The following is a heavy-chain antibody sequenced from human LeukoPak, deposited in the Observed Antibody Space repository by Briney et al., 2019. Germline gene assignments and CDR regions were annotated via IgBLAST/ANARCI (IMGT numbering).Heavy chain of an antibody. CDR2: INAGNGNT. CDR1: GYTFTSYA. J-gene: IGHJ4*02. CDR3: AREVTYYDFWSGYYTEYYFDY. V-gene: IGHV1-3*01. Sequence: ASVKVSCKASGYTFTSYAMHWARQAPGQRLEWMGWINAGNGNTKYSQKFQGRVTITRDTSASTAYMELSSLRSEDTAVYYCAREVTYYDFWSGYYTEYYFDYWGQGTLVTVSS. D-gene: IGHD3-3*01.